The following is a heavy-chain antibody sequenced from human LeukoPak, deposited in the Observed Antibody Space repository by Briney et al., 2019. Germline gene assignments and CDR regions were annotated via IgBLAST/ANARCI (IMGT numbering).Heavy chain of an antibody. J-gene: IGHJ4*02. Sequence: GGSLRLSCAASGFTFSDYGIHWVRQAPGKGLEWVAVIWSDGSNKYYADSVKGRFTISRDNAKNTLNLQMNSLRAEGTAVYYCARDKKSGESSEIDYWGQGTLVTVSS. CDR2: IWSDGSNK. CDR1: GFTFSDYG. D-gene: IGHD3-10*01. CDR3: ARDKKSGESSEIDY. V-gene: IGHV3-33*01.